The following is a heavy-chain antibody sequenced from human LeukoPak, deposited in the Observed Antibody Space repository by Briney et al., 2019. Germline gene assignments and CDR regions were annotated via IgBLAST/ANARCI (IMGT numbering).Heavy chain of an antibody. D-gene: IGHD3-16*02. J-gene: IGHJ6*02. CDR2: GSTK. Sequence: GSTKYYADSVKGRFTISRDNSENTVYLQMDSLSADDTAVYYCARDYEYVWGNYRYTYGMDVWGQGTTVTVSS. CDR3: ARDYEYVWGNYRYTYGMDV. V-gene: IGHV3-33*01.